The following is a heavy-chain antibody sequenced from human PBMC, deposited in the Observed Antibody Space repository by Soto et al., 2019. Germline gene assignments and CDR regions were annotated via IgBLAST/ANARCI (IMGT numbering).Heavy chain of an antibody. V-gene: IGHV4-34*01. J-gene: IGHJ4*02. CDR2: INHSGST. CDR3: ARGVSEAAAGTCYFDY. CDR1: GGSFSGYY. D-gene: IGHD6-13*01. Sequence: SETLSLTCAVYGGSFSGYYWSWIRQPPGKGLGWIGEINHSGSTNYNPSLKSRVTISVDTSKNQFSLKLSSVTAADTAVYYCARGVSEAAAGTCYFDYWGQGTLVTVSS.